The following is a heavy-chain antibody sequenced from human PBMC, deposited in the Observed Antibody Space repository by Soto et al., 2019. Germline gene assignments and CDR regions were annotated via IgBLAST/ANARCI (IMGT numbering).Heavy chain of an antibody. D-gene: IGHD3-22*01. CDR2: ISAYKGNT. Sequence: GASVKVSCKASGYTLTKYGISWVRQAPGQGLEWMGWISAYKGNTNYAQKFQGRVAMTTETSTNTAYMELRSLRSDDTAVYYCARDRPTWNIINTLFDSWGQGTLVTVSS. CDR1: GYTLTKYG. J-gene: IGHJ4*02. V-gene: IGHV1-18*01. CDR3: ARDRPTWNIINTLFDS.